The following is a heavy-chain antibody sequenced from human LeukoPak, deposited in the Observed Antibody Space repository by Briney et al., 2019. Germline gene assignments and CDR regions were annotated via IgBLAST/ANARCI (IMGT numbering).Heavy chain of an antibody. V-gene: IGHV3-64*01. CDR1: GFTFSSYA. CDR3: ARGLSPGYYFDY. D-gene: IGHD3-16*01. J-gene: IGHJ4*02. CDR2: ISSNGGST. Sequence: GGSLRLSCAASGFTFSSYAMHWVRQAPGKGLEYVSAISSNGGSTYYANSVKGRFTISRDNSKNTLYLQMGSLRAEDMAVYYCARGLSPGYYFDYWGQGTLVTVSS.